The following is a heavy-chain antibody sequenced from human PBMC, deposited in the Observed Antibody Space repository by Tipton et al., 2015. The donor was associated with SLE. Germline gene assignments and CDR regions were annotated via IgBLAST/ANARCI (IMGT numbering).Heavy chain of an antibody. V-gene: IGHV4-39*01. CDR3: ARHHRLGSQQYRTSWFHYLDY. CDR1: GASVSSSDYH. CDR2: IYSIGST. Sequence: GLVKPSETLSLTCFVSGASVSSSDYHWGWIRQPPGKGLEWIGNIYSIGSTYYNPSLRSRVTISVDTSKNQFSLKLSSVTAADTAVYYCARHHRLGSQQYRTSWFHYLDYWGQGTLVTVSS. J-gene: IGHJ4*02. D-gene: IGHD6-13*01.